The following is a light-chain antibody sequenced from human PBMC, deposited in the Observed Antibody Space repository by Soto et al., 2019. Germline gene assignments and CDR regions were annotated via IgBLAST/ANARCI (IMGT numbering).Light chain of an antibody. V-gene: IGLV1-51*01. J-gene: IGLJ3*02. Sequence: QSVLTQPPSVSAAPGQTVTISCSGSSSNIGRDFVSWFQQVPGAAPKLVIYDTDKRPSDIPDRFSGSKSGTSATLDITGLQTGDEADYYCATWDFTLNGGVFGGGTKLTVL. CDR3: ATWDFTLNGGV. CDR1: SSNIGRDF. CDR2: DTD.